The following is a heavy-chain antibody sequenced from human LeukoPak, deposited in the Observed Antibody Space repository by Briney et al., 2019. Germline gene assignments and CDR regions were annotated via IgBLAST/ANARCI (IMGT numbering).Heavy chain of an antibody. D-gene: IGHD1-1*01. CDR1: GYTFTDYY. Sequence: ASVKVSCKVSGYTFTDYYMHWEQQAPGKGLEWMGLVDPEDGDTIYAEKFQGRVTITADTSTDTAYMELSSLRSEDTAVYYCATIPYLDLVRYWGQGTLVTVSS. V-gene: IGHV1-69-2*01. CDR3: ATIPYLDLVRY. CDR2: VDPEDGDT. J-gene: IGHJ4*02.